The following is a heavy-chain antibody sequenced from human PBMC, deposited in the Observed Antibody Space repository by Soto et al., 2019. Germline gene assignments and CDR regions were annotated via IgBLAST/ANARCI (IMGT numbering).Heavy chain of an antibody. J-gene: IGHJ4*02. CDR2: ISDDGDKR. V-gene: IGHV3-30*18. CDR3: AKARVRIVGANSFDY. D-gene: IGHD1-26*01. Sequence: SLRLSCVSSGFTFSNYGMHWVRQPPGKGLEWVALISDDGDKRYYADSVRGRLIISRDNSKDTLYLQMNSLGPDDTAVYFCAKARVRIVGANSFDYWGQGTPVTVSS. CDR1: GFTFSNYG.